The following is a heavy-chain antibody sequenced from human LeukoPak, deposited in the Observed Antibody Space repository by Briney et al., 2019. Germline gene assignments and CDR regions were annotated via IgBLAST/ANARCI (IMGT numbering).Heavy chain of an antibody. Sequence: GGSLRLSCAASGFTFSSYAMSWVRQAPGKGLEWVSAISGSGGSTYYADSVKGRFTISRDNSKNTLYLQMNSLRAEDTAVYYCARALSAIFGVAYSGAAWFDPWGQGTLVTVSS. CDR3: ARALSAIFGVAYSGAAWFDP. D-gene: IGHD3-3*01. CDR2: ISGSGGST. J-gene: IGHJ5*02. CDR1: GFTFSSYA. V-gene: IGHV3-23*01.